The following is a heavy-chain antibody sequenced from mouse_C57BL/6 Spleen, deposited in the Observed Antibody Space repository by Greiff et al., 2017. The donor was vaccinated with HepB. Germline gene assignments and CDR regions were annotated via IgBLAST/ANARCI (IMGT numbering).Heavy chain of an antibody. J-gene: IGHJ2*01. D-gene: IGHD2-10*02. CDR1: GFTFSDYG. CDR2: ISSGSSTI. V-gene: IGHV5-17*01. CDR3: ARKSIYYFDY. Sequence: EVKLVESGGGLVKPGGSLKLSCAASGFTFSDYGMHWVRQAPEKGLEWVAYISSGSSTIYYADTVKGRFTISRDNAKNTLFLQMTSLRSEDTAMYYCARKSIYYFDYWGQGTTLTVSS.